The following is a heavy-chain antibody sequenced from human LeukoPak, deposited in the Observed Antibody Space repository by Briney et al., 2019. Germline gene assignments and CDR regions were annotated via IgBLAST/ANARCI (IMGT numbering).Heavy chain of an antibody. J-gene: IGHJ4*02. CDR1: GFTFSSYA. V-gene: IGHV3-23*01. D-gene: IGHD6-13*01. CDR3: AKQIAAAVRSDY. CDR2: ISGSGGST. Sequence: GSLRLSCAASGFTFSSYAMSWVRQAPGKGLEWVSAISGSGGSTYHADSVKGRFTISRDNSKNTLYLQMNSLRAEDTAVYYCAKQIAAAVRSDYWGQGTLVTVSS.